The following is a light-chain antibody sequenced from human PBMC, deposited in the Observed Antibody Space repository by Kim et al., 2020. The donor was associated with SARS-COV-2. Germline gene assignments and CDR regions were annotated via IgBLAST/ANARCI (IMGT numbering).Light chain of an antibody. CDR2: AAS. J-gene: IGKJ2*01. CDR3: QQSYSNPPEYT. Sequence: DIQMTQSPSSLSAYVGDRVTITCRASQWISNYLNWYQQKPGKAPKVLIYAASTLQSGVPSRFSGSGSGTDFTLTISSLQPEDFATYYCQQSYSNPPEYTFGQGTKVDIK. CDR1: QWISNY. V-gene: IGKV1-39*01.